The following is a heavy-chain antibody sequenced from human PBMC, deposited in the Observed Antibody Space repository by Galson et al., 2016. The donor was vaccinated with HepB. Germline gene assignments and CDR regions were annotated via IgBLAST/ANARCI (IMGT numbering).Heavy chain of an antibody. V-gene: IGHV3-9*01. CDR2: ISWNGDTI. CDR1: GFTFDDYG. Sequence: SLRLSCAASGFTFDDYGMHWARLVPGKGLEWVSHISWNGDTIGYADSVKGRFTISRDNGKNFLYLEMNSLRPEATALYYCAGRCSSTSCNVSRDFSAMGVWSQGTTVTVSS. CDR3: AGRCSSTSCNVSRDFSAMGV. J-gene: IGHJ6*02. D-gene: IGHD2-2*01.